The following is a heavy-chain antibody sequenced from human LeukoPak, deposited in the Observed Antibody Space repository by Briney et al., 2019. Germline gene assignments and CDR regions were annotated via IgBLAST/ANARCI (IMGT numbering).Heavy chain of an antibody. CDR3: AKGTAISGSHRTLCFDY. V-gene: IGHV3-30*18. D-gene: IGHD2-21*02. CDR2: ISFDGSNK. Sequence: PGGSLRLSCAVSGFTFSSYAVHWVRQAPGKGLEWVADISFDGSNKYYANSVKGRFTISRDNSKNTLYLQMNSLRADDTAVYYCAKGTAISGSHRTLCFDYWGQGTLVIVSA. CDR1: GFTFSSYA. J-gene: IGHJ4*02.